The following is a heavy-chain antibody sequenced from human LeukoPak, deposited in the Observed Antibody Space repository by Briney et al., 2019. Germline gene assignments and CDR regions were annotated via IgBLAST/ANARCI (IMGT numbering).Heavy chain of an antibody. D-gene: IGHD4-23*01. CDR1: GGTFSSYA. Sequence: GASVTVSCTASGGTFSSYAISWVRQAPGQGLEWMGGIIPIFGTANYAQKFQGRVTITADESTSTAYMELSSLRSEDTAVYYCARVGWNGGNSGRVLVGDYWGQGTLVTVSS. J-gene: IGHJ4*02. V-gene: IGHV1-69*13. CDR2: IIPIFGTA. CDR3: ARVGWNGGNSGRVLVGDY.